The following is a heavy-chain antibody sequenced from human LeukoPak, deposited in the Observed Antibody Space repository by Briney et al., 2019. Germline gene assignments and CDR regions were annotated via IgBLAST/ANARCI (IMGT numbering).Heavy chain of an antibody. CDR1: GGSFSGYY. CDR3: ARERVLLWFGELPYYFDY. V-gene: IGHV4-34*01. Sequence: SETLSLTCAVYGGSFSGYYWSWLRQPPGKGLEWIGEINHSGSTNYNPSLKSRVTISVDTSKNQFSLKLSSVTAADTAVYYCARERVLLWFGELPYYFDYWGQGTLVTVSS. CDR2: INHSGST. J-gene: IGHJ4*02. D-gene: IGHD3-10*01.